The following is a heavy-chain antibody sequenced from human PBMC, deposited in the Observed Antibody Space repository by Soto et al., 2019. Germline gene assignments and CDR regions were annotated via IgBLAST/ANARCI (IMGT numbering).Heavy chain of an antibody. Sequence: QVQLVESGGALVKPGGSLRLSCVASGFTFSDYYMSWIRQAPGKGLEWVSYISSRTRSSKTDYADSVKGRFTISRDNAKNSLYLQMNSLRAEDTAVYYCARGGSGSFPDYWGQGTLVTVSS. D-gene: IGHD3-10*01. J-gene: IGHJ4*02. CDR3: ARGGSGSFPDY. V-gene: IGHV3-11*05. CDR1: GFTFSDYY. CDR2: ISSRTRSSKT.